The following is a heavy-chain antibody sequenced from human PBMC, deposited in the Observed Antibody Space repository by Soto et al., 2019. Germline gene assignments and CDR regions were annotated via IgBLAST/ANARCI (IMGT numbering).Heavy chain of an antibody. CDR2: INHSGST. CDR1: GGSFSGYY. V-gene: IGHV4-34*01. J-gene: IGHJ4*02. Sequence: QVQLQQWGAGLLKPSETLSLTCAVYGGSFSGYYWSWIRQPPGQGLEWIGEINHSGSTNYNPSLKSRVTISVDTSKNQFSLKLSSVTAADTAVYYCARLLINTIFGVVITYYFDYWGQGTLVTVSS. CDR3: ARLLINTIFGVVITYYFDY. D-gene: IGHD3-3*01.